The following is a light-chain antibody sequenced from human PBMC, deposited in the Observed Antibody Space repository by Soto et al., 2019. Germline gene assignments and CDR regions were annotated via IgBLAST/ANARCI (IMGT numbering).Light chain of an antibody. V-gene: IGKV1-5*01. CDR2: DAS. CDR3: QQYNSYST. Sequence: DIQMTQSPSTLSSSVGDIFTITCRASQSLGNWLAWYQQKPGKAPKLLIYDASSLESGVPSRFSGSGSGTEFTLTISSLQPDDFATYYCQQYNSYSTFGQGTRLEI. J-gene: IGKJ5*01. CDR1: QSLGNW.